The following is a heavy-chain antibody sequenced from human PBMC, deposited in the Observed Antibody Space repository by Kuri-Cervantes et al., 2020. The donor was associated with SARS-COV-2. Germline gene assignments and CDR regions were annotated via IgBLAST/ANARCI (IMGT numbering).Heavy chain of an antibody. J-gene: IGHJ6*02. CDR2: INPNSGGT. CDR3: ARGMVRGIIQYYYYAMDV. V-gene: IGHV1-2*04. Sequence: ASVKVSCKASGYTFSSYYMYWVRQAPGQGLEWMGWINPNSGGTNYAQNFQGWVTMTRDTSISTAYMELSRLGSDDTAVYYCARGMVRGIIQYYYYAMDVWGQGTTVTVSS. CDR1: GYTFSSYY. D-gene: IGHD3-10*01.